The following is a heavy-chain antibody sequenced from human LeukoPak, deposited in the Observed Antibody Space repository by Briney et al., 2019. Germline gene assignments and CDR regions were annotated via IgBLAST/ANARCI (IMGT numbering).Heavy chain of an antibody. CDR1: GFSVSRNY. CDR2: IYSGGST. Sequence: GGSLRLSCAASGFSVSRNYMTWVRQAPGEGLEWVSLIYSGGSTSYADSVKGRFTISRDNSKNTLYLQMNSLRAKDTAVYYCARKTDHRTGGDYWGQGTLVTVSS. J-gene: IGHJ4*02. D-gene: IGHD1-1*01. V-gene: IGHV3-66*01. CDR3: ARKTDHRTGGDY.